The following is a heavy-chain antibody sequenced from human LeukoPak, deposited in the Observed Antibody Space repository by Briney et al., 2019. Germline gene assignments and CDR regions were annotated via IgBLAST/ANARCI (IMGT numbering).Heavy chain of an antibody. CDR3: ARDPRTVRI. Sequence: GGSLRLSCAASGFTFNNYAVHCVRQAPGKGLEWVAVISYDGRNQYYADSVKGRFTISRDNAENSLYLQMNSLRVEDTAVYYCARDPRTVRIWGQGTLVTVSS. J-gene: IGHJ4*02. CDR1: GFTFNNYA. D-gene: IGHD1-1*01. CDR2: ISYDGRNQ. V-gene: IGHV3-30*04.